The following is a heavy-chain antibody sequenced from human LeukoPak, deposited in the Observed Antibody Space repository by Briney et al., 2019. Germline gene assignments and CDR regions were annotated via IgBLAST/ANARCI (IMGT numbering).Heavy chain of an antibody. CDR2: LTVIGGNT. CDR3: VKFRGIQHYKYHMDV. V-gene: IGHV3-23*01. J-gene: IGHJ6*03. CDR1: GFTFSSYA. Sequence: GGSLRLSCSASGFTFSSYAMSWVRQAPRKGLEWVSGLTVIGGNTYYADSVKGRFTISRDNSKNTLSLQMNSLRAEDAAVYYCVKFRGIQHYKYHMDVWGKGTTVTVSS. D-gene: IGHD3-10*01.